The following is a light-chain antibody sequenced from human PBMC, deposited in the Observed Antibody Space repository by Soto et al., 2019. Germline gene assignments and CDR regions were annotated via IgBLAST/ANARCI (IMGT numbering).Light chain of an antibody. Sequence: EIVLTQSPGTLSLSPGERATLSCRASQSVSSSYFAWYQQPPDQAPRLIIDGASTRATGIPARFSGSGCGTEFTLTISRLEPEDFAVYFCQQYGSLPYTFGQGTKVDIK. CDR2: GAS. V-gene: IGKV3-20*01. CDR3: QQYGSLPYT. CDR1: QSVSSSY. J-gene: IGKJ2*01.